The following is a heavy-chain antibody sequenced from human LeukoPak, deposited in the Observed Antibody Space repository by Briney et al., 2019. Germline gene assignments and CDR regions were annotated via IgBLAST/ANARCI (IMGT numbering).Heavy chain of an antibody. D-gene: IGHD3-10*01. V-gene: IGHV1-18*04. Sequence: PGASVKVSCKASGYTFTSYGIGWVRQAPGQGLEWMGWISAYNGNTNYAQKLQGRVTMTTDTSTSTAYMELRSLRSDDTAVYYCARESMYYYGSGSYYKGGYYFDYWGQGTLVTVSS. CDR2: ISAYNGNT. CDR1: GYTFTSYG. CDR3: ARESMYYYGSGSYYKGGYYFDY. J-gene: IGHJ4*02.